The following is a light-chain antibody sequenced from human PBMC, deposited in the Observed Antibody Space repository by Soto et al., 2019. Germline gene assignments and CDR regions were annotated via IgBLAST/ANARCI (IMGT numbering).Light chain of an antibody. J-gene: IGLJ1*01. CDR1: GSDIGGYNF. Sequence: QSALTLPPSASGSPGQSVTISCTGTGSDIGGYNFVSWYQQHPGKVPKLIIYEVNKRPSGVPDRFSGSKSGNTASLTVSGLQADDEADYYCSSYAGTNNRYVFGTGTKLTVL. CDR2: EVN. V-gene: IGLV2-8*01. CDR3: SSYAGTNNRYV.